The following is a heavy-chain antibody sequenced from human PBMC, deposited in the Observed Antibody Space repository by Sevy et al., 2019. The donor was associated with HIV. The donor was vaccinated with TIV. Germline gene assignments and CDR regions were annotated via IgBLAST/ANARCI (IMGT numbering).Heavy chain of an antibody. CDR3: ARLPVAAAGLYYFDI. CDR1: GYSFTSSW. CDR2: IYPGESDT. D-gene: IGHD6-13*01. V-gene: IGHV5-51*01. Sequence: GESLKISCKGSGYSFTSSWIGWVRQMPGKGLEWMGIIYPGESDTTYSPSFQGQVTISADKSISTAYLQWSSLKASDTAMYYCARLPVAAAGLYYFDIWGQGTLVTVSS. J-gene: IGHJ4*02.